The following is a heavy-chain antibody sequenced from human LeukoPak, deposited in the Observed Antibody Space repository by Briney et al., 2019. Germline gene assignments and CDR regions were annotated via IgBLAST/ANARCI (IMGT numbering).Heavy chain of an antibody. J-gene: IGHJ4*02. Sequence: GGSLRLSCAASGFTFSNYWMSWVRQAPGNGPERVANIKQDGSEKYYVDSVKGRFTISRDKVKNSLYLQMNSLRAEDTAVYYCARLYYAANDYWGQGTLVTVSS. CDR2: IKQDGSEK. D-gene: IGHD3-3*01. CDR3: ARLYYAANDY. CDR1: GFTFSNYW. V-gene: IGHV3-7*04.